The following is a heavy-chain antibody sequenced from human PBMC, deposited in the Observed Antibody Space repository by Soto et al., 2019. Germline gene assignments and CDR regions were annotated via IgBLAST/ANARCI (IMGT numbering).Heavy chain of an antibody. D-gene: IGHD6-13*01. V-gene: IGHV3-30*18. CDR2: ISYDGSNK. Sequence: QVQLVESGGGVVQPGRSLRLSCAASGFTFSSYGMHWVRQAPGKGLEWVAVISYDGSNKYYADSVKGRFTISRDNSKNTLYLQMNSLGDEDTSVYYCAKDILGPQLVRYSYDMDVWGQGTTVTVSS. CDR3: AKDILGPQLVRYSYDMDV. J-gene: IGHJ6*02. CDR1: GFTFSSYG.